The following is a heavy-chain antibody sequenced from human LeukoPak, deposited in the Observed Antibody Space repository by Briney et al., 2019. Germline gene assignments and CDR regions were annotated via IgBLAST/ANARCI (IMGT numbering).Heavy chain of an antibody. V-gene: IGHV3-30*02. CDR2: IRYDGSNK. Sequence: GGSLRLSCAASGFTFSSYGMHWVRQAPGKGLEWVAFIRYDGSNKYYADSVKGRFTISRDNSKNTLYLQMNSLRAEDTAVYYCARGRASAFDIWGQGTIVTVSS. D-gene: IGHD2-21*01. J-gene: IGHJ3*02. CDR1: GFTFSSYG. CDR3: ARGRASAFDI.